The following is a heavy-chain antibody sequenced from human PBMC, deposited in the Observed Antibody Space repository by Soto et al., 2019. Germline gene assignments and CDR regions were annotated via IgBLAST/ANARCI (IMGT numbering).Heavy chain of an antibody. D-gene: IGHD2-21*02. V-gene: IGHV3-21*01. CDR2: ISSCSRYK. J-gene: IGHJ4*02. CDR3: VRDQEDCISGGDCYWLGYFDY. Sequence: EVQLVESGGGLVKPGGSLRLSCAASGFTFSSYSMNWVRQAPGKGLEWVSSISSCSRYKYYADSLKGRFTISRDNAKNSLYLQMNSLRAEDTAVYYCVRDQEDCISGGDCYWLGYFDYWGQGAPVTVSS. CDR1: GFTFSSYS.